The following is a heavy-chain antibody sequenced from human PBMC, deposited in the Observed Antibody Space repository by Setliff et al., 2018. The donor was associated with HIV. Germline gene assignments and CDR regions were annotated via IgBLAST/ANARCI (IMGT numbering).Heavy chain of an antibody. D-gene: IGHD2-15*01. V-gene: IGHV4-30-4*08. Sequence: SETLSLTCTVSGGSISSDDYYWNWIRQPPGKGLEWIGYITYSGSAYYNPSLKSRVTISIDTSNNQISLRLSSVTAADTAVYYCARDLGGPRNFDNWGQGTLVTVSS. CDR2: ITYSGSA. CDR3: ARDLGGPRNFDN. CDR1: GGSISSDDYY. J-gene: IGHJ4*02.